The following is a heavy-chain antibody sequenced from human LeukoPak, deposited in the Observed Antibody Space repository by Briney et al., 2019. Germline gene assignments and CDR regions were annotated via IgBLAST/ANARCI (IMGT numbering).Heavy chain of an antibody. Sequence: GGSLRLSCAASGFTISSNYMSWVRQAPGKGLEWVSLIYSGGSTYYADSVKGRFIISRDNSKNTLYLQMNSLTAEDTAVYYCAVRPSYRAFDYWGQGTLVTVSS. J-gene: IGHJ4*02. V-gene: IGHV3-66*01. CDR2: IYSGGST. CDR1: GFTISSNY. D-gene: IGHD1-14*01. CDR3: AVRPSYRAFDY.